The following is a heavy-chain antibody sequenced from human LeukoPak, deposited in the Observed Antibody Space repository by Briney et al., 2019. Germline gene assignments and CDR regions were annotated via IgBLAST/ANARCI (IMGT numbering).Heavy chain of an antibody. CDR1: GGSISSSSSY. D-gene: IGHD3-16*01. CDR3: ARLWGSPYAFDI. V-gene: IGHV4-39*01. Sequence: SETLSLTCTVSGGSISSSSSYWGWIRQPPGKGLEWIGSIYYSGSTYYHPSLKSRVTISVDTSKNQFSLRLSSVTAADTAVCYCARLWGSPYAFDIWGQGTMVTVSS. CDR2: IYYSGST. J-gene: IGHJ3*02.